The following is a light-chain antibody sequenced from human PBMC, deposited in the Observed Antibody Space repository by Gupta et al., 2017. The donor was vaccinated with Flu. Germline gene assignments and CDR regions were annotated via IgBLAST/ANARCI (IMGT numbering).Light chain of an antibody. CDR1: YNF. J-gene: IGLJ2*01. CDR3: SSYTSNNTVL. Sequence: YNFVSWYQQHPGKAPKAMIYEVSNRPSGVSNRFSGSKSGNTASLTISGLQAEDEGDYYCSSYTSNNTVLFGGGTKLTVL. V-gene: IGLV2-14*01. CDR2: EVS.